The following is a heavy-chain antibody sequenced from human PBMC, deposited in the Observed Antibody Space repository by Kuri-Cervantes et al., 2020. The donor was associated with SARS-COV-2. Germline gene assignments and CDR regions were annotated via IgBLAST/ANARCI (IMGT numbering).Heavy chain of an antibody. D-gene: IGHD2-2*01. Sequence: GGSLRLSCTASGFTFSSYAMSWVRQAPGKGLEWVSAISGSGGSTYYADSVKGRFTISRDNSKNSLYLQMNSLRAEDTALYYCAKGGERYCSSTSCPYYYYMDVWGKGTTVTVSS. CDR2: ISGSGGST. V-gene: IGHV3-23*01. CDR1: GFTFSSYA. CDR3: AKGGERYCSSTSCPYYYYMDV. J-gene: IGHJ6*03.